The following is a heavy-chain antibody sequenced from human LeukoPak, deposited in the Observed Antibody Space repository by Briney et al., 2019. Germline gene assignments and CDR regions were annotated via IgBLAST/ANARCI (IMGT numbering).Heavy chain of an antibody. CDR2: ISSGAGTK. D-gene: IGHD1-26*01. CDR3: ARREGGPSGY. CDR1: GFTFSSYE. V-gene: IGHV3-48*03. Sequence: GGSLRLSCAASGFTFSSYEMNWVRQDPGKGLEWISYISSGAGTKYYADSVKGRFTISRDNAKNSLYLQMNSLRAEDTAVYYCARREGGPSGYWGQGTLVTVSS. J-gene: IGHJ4*02.